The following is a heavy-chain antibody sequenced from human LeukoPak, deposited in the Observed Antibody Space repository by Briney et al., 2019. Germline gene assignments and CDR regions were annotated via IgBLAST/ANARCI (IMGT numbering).Heavy chain of an antibody. J-gene: IGHJ4*03. CDR2: ISGSGGST. D-gene: IGHD6-19*01. V-gene: IGHV3-23*01. Sequence: GGSVRLSCAASGFTFSSYAMSWVRQAPGKGLEWVSGISGSGGSTYYADSVKGRFTISRDNSKNTPYLQMNSLRAEDTAVYYCAKSSIAVAVRGYFDYWGQGTLVTVSS. CDR1: GFTFSSYA. CDR3: AKSSIAVAVRGYFDY.